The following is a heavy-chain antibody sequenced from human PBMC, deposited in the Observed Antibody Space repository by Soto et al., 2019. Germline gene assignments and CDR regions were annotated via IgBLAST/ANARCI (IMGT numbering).Heavy chain of an antibody. J-gene: IGHJ3*02. Sequence: EMQLVQSGAEVKKPGESLKISCTGSGYSFTTYWIGWVRQMPGKGLEWMGTNYPGDSDTRYSPSFQGQVTIAADKSISTAYLPGSSLKASDTALYYCATTVTTISEIDIWGQGTMVTVSS. CDR3: ATTVTTISEIDI. V-gene: IGHV5-51*03. CDR2: NYPGDSDT. CDR1: GYSFTTYW. D-gene: IGHD4-4*01.